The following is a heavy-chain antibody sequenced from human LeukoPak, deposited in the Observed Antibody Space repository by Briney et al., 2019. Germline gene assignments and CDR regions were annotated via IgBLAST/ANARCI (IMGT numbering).Heavy chain of an antibody. Sequence: PGGSLGLSCAASGFTFSSYAMSWVRQAPGKGLEWVSAISGSGGSTYYADPVKGRFTISRDNSKNTLYLQMNSLRAEDTAVYYCAKVGLGYCSSTSCYERFISAYYFDYWGQGTLVTVSS. CDR3: AKVGLGYCSSTSCYERFISAYYFDY. CDR2: ISGSGGST. V-gene: IGHV3-23*01. D-gene: IGHD2-2*01. CDR1: GFTFSSYA. J-gene: IGHJ4*02.